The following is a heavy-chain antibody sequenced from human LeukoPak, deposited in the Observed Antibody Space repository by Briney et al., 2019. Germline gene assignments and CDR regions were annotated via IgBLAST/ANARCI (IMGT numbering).Heavy chain of an antibody. CDR2: IYYTGST. V-gene: IGHV4-39*01. D-gene: IGHD3-22*01. J-gene: IGHJ5*02. CDR1: GGTISSSGYY. CDR3: ARRGDSSGYYYWFDP. Sequence: SETLSLTCTVPGGTISSSGYYWGWIRQPPGKGLEWIGNIYYTGSTYYNPSLKSRVTISVDTSKNQFSLKLSSVTAADTAVYYCARRGDSSGYYYWFDPWGQGTLVTVSS.